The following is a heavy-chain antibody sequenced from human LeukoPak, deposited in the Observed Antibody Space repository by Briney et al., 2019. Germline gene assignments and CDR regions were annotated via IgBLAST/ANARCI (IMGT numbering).Heavy chain of an antibody. V-gene: IGHV4-59*13. CDR3: ARDRSAAPADY. D-gene: IGHD6-13*01. J-gene: IGHJ4*02. CDR1: GGSITNNY. Sequence: SETLSLTCTVSGGSITNNYWAWIRQPPGKGLEWIGYTHDSGNSNYNPSLRSRVTISIDTSKNQFSLKLTSVTAADTAVYYCARDRSAAPADYWGQGTLVTVSS. CDR2: THDSGNS.